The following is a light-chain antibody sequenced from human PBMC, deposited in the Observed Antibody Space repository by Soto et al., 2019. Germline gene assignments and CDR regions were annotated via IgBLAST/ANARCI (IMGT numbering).Light chain of an antibody. V-gene: IGKV1-13*02. Sequence: AIQLTQSPSSLSASVGDRVTITCRASQGLSTSLAWYQQIPGKTPNLLIYDASSLESRVPSRFSGCRSRTDSALTINILQHEDFATSYCDHFSSYPITFGQGTRLEIK. CDR2: DAS. CDR3: DHFSSYPIT. J-gene: IGKJ5*01. CDR1: QGLSTS.